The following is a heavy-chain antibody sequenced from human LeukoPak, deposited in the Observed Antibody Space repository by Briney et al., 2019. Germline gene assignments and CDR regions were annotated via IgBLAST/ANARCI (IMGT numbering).Heavy chain of an antibody. J-gene: IGHJ5*02. CDR3: AKGRPGFYSSGWYPWSWFDP. V-gene: IGHV3-30*18. CDR2: ISYDGSNK. D-gene: IGHD6-19*01. CDR1: GFTFSSYG. Sequence: PGRSLRLSCAASGFTFSSYGMHWVRQAPGKGLEWVAVISYDGSNKYYADSVKGRFTISRDNSKNTLYLQMNSLRAEDTAVYYCAKGRPGFYSSGWYPWSWFDPWGQGTLVTASS.